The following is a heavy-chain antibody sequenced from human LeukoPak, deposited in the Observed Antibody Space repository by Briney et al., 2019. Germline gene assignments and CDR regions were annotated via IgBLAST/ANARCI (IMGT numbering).Heavy chain of an antibody. V-gene: IGHV4-34*01. Sequence: PSETLSLTCAVYGGSFSGYYWSWIRQPPGKGLEWIGEINHSGSTNYNPSLKSRVTISVDTSKNQFSLKLSSVTAADTAVYYCARGWDSSGWDYWGQGTLVTVSS. CDR1: GGSFSGYY. CDR2: INHSGST. D-gene: IGHD6-19*01. CDR3: ARGWDSSGWDY. J-gene: IGHJ4*02.